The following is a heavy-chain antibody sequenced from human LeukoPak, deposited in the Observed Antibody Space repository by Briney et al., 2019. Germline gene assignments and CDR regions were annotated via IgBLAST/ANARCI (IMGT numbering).Heavy chain of an antibody. CDR1: GYSFTSYR. V-gene: IGHV5-51*01. D-gene: IGHD2/OR15-2a*01. CDR2: IYPGDSDT. CDR3: ARYGENKGYFDY. J-gene: IGHJ4*02. Sequence: GGSLKVSCEGSGYSFTSYRGGWVRPMPGERRGWVGIIYPGDSDTRYSPSFQGQVTISADKSISTAYLQWSSLKASDTAMYYCARYGENKGYFDYWGQGTLVTVSS.